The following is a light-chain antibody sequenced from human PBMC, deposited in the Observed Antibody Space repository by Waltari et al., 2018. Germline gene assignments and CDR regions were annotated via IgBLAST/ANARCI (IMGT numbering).Light chain of an antibody. CDR1: QSFSSS. Sequence: DIQMTQSPSSLSASVGDSVTITCRASQSFSSSLAWYQQKPGKAPKLLIYSASSLQSGVPSRFSGSKSVTDFTLTISSLQPEDIASYYCQQYYSDPWTFGQGTKVEIK. V-gene: IGKV1-27*01. CDR2: SAS. J-gene: IGKJ1*01. CDR3: QQYYSDPWT.